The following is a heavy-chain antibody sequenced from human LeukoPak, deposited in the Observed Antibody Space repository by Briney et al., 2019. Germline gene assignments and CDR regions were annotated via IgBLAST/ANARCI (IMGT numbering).Heavy chain of an antibody. CDR1: GGSFSGYY. CDR3: ASSDYYGSGSNGRYFDY. Sequence: KASETLSLTCAVYGGSFSGYYWGWIRQPPGKGLEWIGEINHSGSTNYNPSLKSRVTISVDTSKNQFSLKLSSATAADTAVYYCASSDYYGSGSNGRYFDYWGQGTLVTVSS. V-gene: IGHV4-34*01. J-gene: IGHJ4*02. CDR2: INHSGST. D-gene: IGHD3-10*01.